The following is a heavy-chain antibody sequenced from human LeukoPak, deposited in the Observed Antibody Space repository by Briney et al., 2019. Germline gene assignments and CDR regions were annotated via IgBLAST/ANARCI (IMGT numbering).Heavy chain of an antibody. CDR2: ISTYSDDT. CDR1: GYTLTELS. V-gene: IGHV1-18*01. CDR3: ARVLPGYCYSTSCYAYEY. J-gene: IGHJ4*02. Sequence: ASVKVSCKVSGYTLTELSMHWVRQAPGQGLEWMGWISTYSDDTDYAQRLQGRVTMTTDTSTSTAHMELTSLRSDDTAVYYCARVLPGYCYSTSCYAYEYWGQGSLVTVSS. D-gene: IGHD2-2*01.